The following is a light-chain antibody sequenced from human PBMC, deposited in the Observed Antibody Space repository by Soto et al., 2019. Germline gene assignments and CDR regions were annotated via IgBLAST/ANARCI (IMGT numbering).Light chain of an antibody. V-gene: IGLV2-14*02. CDR2: EVS. CDR1: SSDVGSYNL. CDR3: SSYTSSSTLYV. Sequence: QSALTQPASVSGSPGQSITISCTGTSSDVGSYNLVSWYQHHPGKAPKLMISEVSNRPSGVSNRFSGSKSGNTASLTISGLQAEDEADYYCSSYTSSSTLYVFGSGTKLTVL. J-gene: IGLJ1*01.